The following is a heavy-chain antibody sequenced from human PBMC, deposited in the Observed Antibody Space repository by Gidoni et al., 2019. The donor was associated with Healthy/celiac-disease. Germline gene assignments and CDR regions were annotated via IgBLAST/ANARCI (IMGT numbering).Heavy chain of an antibody. CDR2: IKQDGSEK. CDR1: GFTFSSYW. CDR3: ATCTVTLRDAFDI. V-gene: IGHV3-7*03. Sequence: EVQLVESGGGLVQPGGSLRLSCAASGFTFSSYWMSWVRQAPGKGLECVANIKQDGSEKYYVDSVKGRFTISRDNAKNSLYLQMNSLRAEDTAVYYCATCTVTLRDAFDIWGQGTMVTVSS. J-gene: IGHJ3*02. D-gene: IGHD4-4*01.